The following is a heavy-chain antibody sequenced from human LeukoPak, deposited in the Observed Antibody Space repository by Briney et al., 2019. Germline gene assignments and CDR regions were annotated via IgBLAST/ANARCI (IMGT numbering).Heavy chain of an antibody. CDR3: ARDFSSSSVYYYYYGMDV. CDR2: ISSSSSTI. CDR1: GFTFSSYS. J-gene: IGHJ6*02. Sequence: GGSLRLSCAASGFTFSSYSMNWVRQAPGKGLEWVSYISSSSSTIYYADSVKGRFTISRDNAKNSLYLQMNSLRDEDTAVYYCARDFSSSSVYYYYYGMDVWGQGTTVTVSS. D-gene: IGHD6-6*01. V-gene: IGHV3-48*02.